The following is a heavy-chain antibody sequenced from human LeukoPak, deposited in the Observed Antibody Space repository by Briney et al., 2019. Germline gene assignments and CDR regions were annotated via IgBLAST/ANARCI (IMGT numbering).Heavy chain of an antibody. CDR1: GYSFTSYW. V-gene: IGHV5-51*01. Sequence: GESLKISCKGSGYSFTSYWIGCVRQMPGKGLEWMGIIYPGDSDTRYSPSFRGQVTISADKSISTAYLQWSSLKASDTAMYYCARHAQYDFWSGYNYYYYYMDVWGKGTTVTVSS. CDR2: IYPGDSDT. J-gene: IGHJ6*03. D-gene: IGHD3-3*01. CDR3: ARHAQYDFWSGYNYYYYYMDV.